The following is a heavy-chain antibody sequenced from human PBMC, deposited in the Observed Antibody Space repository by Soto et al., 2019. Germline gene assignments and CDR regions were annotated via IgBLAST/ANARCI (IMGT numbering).Heavy chain of an antibody. CDR3: VRGISSPYYYDL. D-gene: IGHD2-15*01. Sequence: PGGSLRLSCATSGFTFSSYWMSWVRQAPGKGLEWVATITEDGSEKHYVDSVEGRFTISRDNSKNSLSLQMNSLRADDTAVYYCVRGISSPYYYDLWGQGTMVTSPQ. J-gene: IGHJ4*02. CDR2: ITEDGSEK. CDR1: GFTFSSYW. V-gene: IGHV3-7*03.